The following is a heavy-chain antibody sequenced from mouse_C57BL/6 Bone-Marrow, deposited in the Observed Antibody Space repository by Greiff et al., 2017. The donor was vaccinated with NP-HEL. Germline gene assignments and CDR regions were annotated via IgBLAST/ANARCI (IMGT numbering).Heavy chain of an antibody. CDR1: GFTFSDYY. D-gene: IGHD2-1*01. V-gene: IGHV5-16*01. J-gene: IGHJ1*03. CDR3: AREIYYGAPRYFDV. Sequence: EVKLMESEGGLVQPGSSMKLSCPASGFTFSDYYMAFVRQVPEKGLEWVANINYDGSSTYYLDSLQSRFIISRDNAKNILYLQMSSLKSEDTATYYCAREIYYGAPRYFDVWGTGTTVTVSS. CDR2: INYDGSST.